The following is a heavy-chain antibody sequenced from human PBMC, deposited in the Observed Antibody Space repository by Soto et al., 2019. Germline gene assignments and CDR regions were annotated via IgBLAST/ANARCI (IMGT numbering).Heavy chain of an antibody. CDR1: GGSISSGNYY. CDR3: ATMGTPATGLYYFDY. D-gene: IGHD1-7*01. J-gene: IGHJ4*02. CDR2: ISYSGST. Sequence: QVQLQESGPGLVKPSQTLSLTCTVSGGSISSGNYYWSWIRQPPGKGLEWIGFISYSGSTYYNASIKSRVTISVDTSKNQFSPNLSFVTAADTAVYYCATMGTPATGLYYFDYWGQGTLVTVSS. V-gene: IGHV4-30-4*01.